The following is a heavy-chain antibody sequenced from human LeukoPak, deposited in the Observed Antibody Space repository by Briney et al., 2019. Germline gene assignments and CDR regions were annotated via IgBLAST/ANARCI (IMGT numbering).Heavy chain of an antibody. J-gene: IGHJ3*01. D-gene: IGHD5-18*01. Sequence: GGSLRLSCAASGFTFSNNWKTWVRQAPGKGLEWVASVKKDESEKYYVDSVKGRFTISRDNAKNSLYLQMNSLRPEDTALYYCAKDRRPKVTFDGFDFWGQGAMVTVSS. V-gene: IGHV3-7*03. CDR2: VKKDESEK. CDR3: AKDRRPKVTFDGFDF. CDR1: GFTFSNNW.